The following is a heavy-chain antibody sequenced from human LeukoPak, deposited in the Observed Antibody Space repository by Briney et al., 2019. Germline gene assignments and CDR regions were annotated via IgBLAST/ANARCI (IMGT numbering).Heavy chain of an antibody. CDR1: GGSFSGYY. D-gene: IGHD6-13*01. V-gene: IGHV4-34*01. CDR3: ARLMSIAAAGNLGY. CDR2: INHSGGT. Sequence: PSETLSLTCAVYGGSFSGYYWSWIRQPPGKGLEWIGEINHSGGTNYNPSLKSRVTISVDTSKNQFSLKLSSVAAADTAVYYCARLMSIAAAGNLGYWGQGTLVTVSS. J-gene: IGHJ4*02.